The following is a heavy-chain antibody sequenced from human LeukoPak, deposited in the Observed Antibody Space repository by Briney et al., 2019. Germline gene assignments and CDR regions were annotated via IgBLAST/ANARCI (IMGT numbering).Heavy chain of an antibody. J-gene: IGHJ4*02. Sequence: SVKVSCKASGGTFSNYTFSWMRQAPGQGLEWMGRIIPVLGITDYAQRFQGRVTITADKYTNTAYMELSSLRSEDTAVYYCARGPPPTYYYDSSGNSFDYWGQGTLVTVSS. CDR1: GGTFSNYT. CDR2: IIPVLGIT. CDR3: ARGPPPTYYYDSSGNSFDY. D-gene: IGHD3-22*01. V-gene: IGHV1-69*02.